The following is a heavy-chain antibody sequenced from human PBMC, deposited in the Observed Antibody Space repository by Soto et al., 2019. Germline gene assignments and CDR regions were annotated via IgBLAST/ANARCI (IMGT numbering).Heavy chain of an antibody. CDR1: GGSISSGGYY. J-gene: IGHJ4*02. CDR3: ARGGYVLTTVND. V-gene: IGHV4-31*03. D-gene: IGHD4-4*01. Sequence: QVQLQESGPGLVKPSQTLSLTCTVSGGSISSGGYYWSWIRQHPGKGLEWIGYIYYSGSTYYNPSIKSRVTISVDTSKNQFSLKLSSVTAADTAVYYCARGGYVLTTVNDWGQGTLVTVSS. CDR2: IYYSGST.